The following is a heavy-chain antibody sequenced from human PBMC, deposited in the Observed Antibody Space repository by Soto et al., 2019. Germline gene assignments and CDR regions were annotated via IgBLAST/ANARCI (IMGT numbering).Heavy chain of an antibody. Sequence: QVQLVESGGGVVQPGRSLRLSCAPSGFSFSDFGMHWVRQAPGKGLEWVAAISHDGSNQYYGDSVKGRFSISRDHSNNRLCLQMNNRKVEDSAIYYCAKETRSRAVTATRVNGMDVWGQGTTVTVSS. CDR2: ISHDGSNQ. D-gene: IGHD2-21*02. J-gene: IGHJ6*02. CDR3: AKETRSRAVTATRVNGMDV. V-gene: IGHV3-30*18. CDR1: GFSFSDFG.